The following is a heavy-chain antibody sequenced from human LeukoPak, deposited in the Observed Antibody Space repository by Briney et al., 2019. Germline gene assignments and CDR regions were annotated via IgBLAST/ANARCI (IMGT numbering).Heavy chain of an antibody. D-gene: IGHD1-26*01. Sequence: GASVKVSCKGSGYTLTELSMHWVRQAPGKGLEWMGGFDPEDGETIYAQKFQGRVTMTEDTSTDTAYMYLSSLRSEDTAVYYCATESYSGSYLYAFDIWGQGTMVTVSS. CDR3: ATESYSGSYLYAFDI. CDR2: FDPEDGET. V-gene: IGHV1-24*01. J-gene: IGHJ3*02. CDR1: GYTLTELS.